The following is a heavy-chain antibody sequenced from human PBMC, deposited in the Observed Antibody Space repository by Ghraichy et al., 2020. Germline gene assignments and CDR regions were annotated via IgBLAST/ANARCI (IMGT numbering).Heavy chain of an antibody. CDR1: GFRFSSYE. J-gene: IGHJ6*02. V-gene: IGHV3-48*03. Sequence: GGSLRLSCVASGFRFSSYEMNWVRQAPGKGLEWLAYISNSGNTIHYADSVKGRFTISRDNAKNSLYLQMNSLRAGDTAVYFCALLAAAGTFYCLRDDYYDMDGWGQGTTVAVSS. CDR2: ISNSGNTI. D-gene: IGHD6-13*01. CDR3: ALLAAAGTFYCLRDDYYDMDG.